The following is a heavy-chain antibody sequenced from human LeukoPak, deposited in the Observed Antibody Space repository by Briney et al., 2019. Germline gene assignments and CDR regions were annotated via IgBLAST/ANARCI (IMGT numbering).Heavy chain of an antibody. CDR2: IYYSGST. D-gene: IGHD3-22*01. V-gene: IGHV4-59*01. J-gene: IGHJ2*01. Sequence: SETLSLTCTVSGGSIRSYFWSWIRQPPGKGLEWIGYIYYSGSTNYNPSLKSRLTTSVDTSKNQFSLKLSSVTAADTAVYYCARGSDHYDSSGYRYFDLWGRGTLATVSS. CDR3: ARGSDHYDSSGYRYFDL. CDR1: GGSIRSYF.